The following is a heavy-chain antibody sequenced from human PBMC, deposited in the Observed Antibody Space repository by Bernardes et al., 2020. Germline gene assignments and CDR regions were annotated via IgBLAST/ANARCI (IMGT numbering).Heavy chain of an antibody. D-gene: IGHD3-16*01. CDR1: GFTSSSHC. CDR2: INQDGTDK. V-gene: IGHV3-7*01. CDR3: AREELGP. Sequence: GGSLRLSCAVSGFTSSSHCMAWVRQAPGKGLEWVANINQDGTDKNYVDSVEGRFTISRDNAKNSVYLQMNSLTAEDTAVYYCAREELGPWGKGTTVTVSS. J-gene: IGHJ6*03.